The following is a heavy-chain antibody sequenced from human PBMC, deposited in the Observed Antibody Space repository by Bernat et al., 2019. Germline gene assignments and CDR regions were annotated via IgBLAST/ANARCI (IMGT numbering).Heavy chain of an antibody. J-gene: IGHJ4*02. CDR2: ISYDGSNK. Sequence: QVQLVESGGGVVQPGRSLRLSCAASGFTFSSYAMHWVRQAPGKGLEWVAVISYDGSNKYYADSVKGRFTISRDNSKNTLYLQMNSLRAEDTAVYYCARILWFGEGELDHWGQGTLVTVSS. CDR1: GFTFSSYA. D-gene: IGHD3-10*01. V-gene: IGHV3-30-3*01. CDR3: ARILWFGEGELDH.